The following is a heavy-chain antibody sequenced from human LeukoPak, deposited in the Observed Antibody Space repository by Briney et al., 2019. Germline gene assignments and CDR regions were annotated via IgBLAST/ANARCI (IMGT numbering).Heavy chain of an antibody. CDR2: ISGSGGST. Sequence: GGSLRLSCAASGFTFSSCAMSWVRQAPGKGLEWVSAISGSGGSTYYADSVKGRFTISRDNSKNTLYLQMNSLRAEDTAVYYCAKDIGDRSFYILPLGHWGQGTLVPVSS. V-gene: IGHV3-23*01. CDR1: GFTFSSCA. CDR3: AKDIGDRSFYILPLGH. D-gene: IGHD2/OR15-2a*01. J-gene: IGHJ5*02.